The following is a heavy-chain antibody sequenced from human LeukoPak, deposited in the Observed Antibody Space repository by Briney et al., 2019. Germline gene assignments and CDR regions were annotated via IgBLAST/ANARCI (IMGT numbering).Heavy chain of an antibody. CDR1: GYSISSGYY. J-gene: IGHJ4*02. V-gene: IGHV4-38-2*02. CDR3: ARDLDFGVVTGYFDY. CDR2: IYHSGST. D-gene: IGHD3-3*01. Sequence: SETLSLTCTVSGYSISSGYYWGWIRQPRGKGLEWIGSIYHSGSTYYNPSLKSRVTISVDTSKNQFSLKLSSVTAADTAVYYCARDLDFGVVTGYFDYWGQGTLVTVSS.